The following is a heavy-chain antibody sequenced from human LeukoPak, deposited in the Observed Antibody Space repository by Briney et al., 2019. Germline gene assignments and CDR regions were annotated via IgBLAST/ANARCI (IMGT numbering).Heavy chain of an antibody. D-gene: IGHD3-10*01. CDR1: GFTFDDYT. J-gene: IGHJ4*02. CDR3: AKDRQYGSGSYYDY. V-gene: IGHV3-43*01. CDR2: ISWDGGST. Sequence: SGGSLRLSCAASGFTFDDYTMHWVRQAPGKGLEWVSPISWDGGSTYYADSVKGRFTISRDNSKNSLYLQMNSLRTEDTALYYCAKDRQYGSGSYYDYWGQGTLVTVSS.